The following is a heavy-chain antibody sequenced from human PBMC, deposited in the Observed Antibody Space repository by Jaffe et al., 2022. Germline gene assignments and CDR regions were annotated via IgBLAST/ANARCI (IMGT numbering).Heavy chain of an antibody. V-gene: IGHV4-34*01. CDR3: ARTKRIAARHFDY. D-gene: IGHD6-6*01. Sequence: QVQLQQWGAGLLKPSETLSLTCAVYGGSFSGYYWSWIRQPPGKGLEWIGEINHSGSTNYNPSLKSRVTISVDTSKNQFSLKLSSVTAADTAVYYCARTKRIAARHFDYWGQGTLVTVSS. CDR2: INHSGST. J-gene: IGHJ4*02. CDR1: GGSFSGYY.